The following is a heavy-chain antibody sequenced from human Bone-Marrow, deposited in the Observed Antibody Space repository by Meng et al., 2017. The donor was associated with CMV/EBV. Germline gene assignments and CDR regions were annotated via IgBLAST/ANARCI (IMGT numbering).Heavy chain of an antibody. Sequence: GESLKISCAASGFTFSSYSMNWVRQAPGKGLEWVSSISSSSSYIYYADSVKGRFTISRDNAKNSLYLQMNSLRAEDTAVYYCARDRQWRVWGDWGQGTLVTVSS. CDR3: ARDRQWRVWGD. J-gene: IGHJ4*02. D-gene: IGHD6-19*01. CDR2: ISSSSSYI. V-gene: IGHV3-21*01. CDR1: GFTFSSYS.